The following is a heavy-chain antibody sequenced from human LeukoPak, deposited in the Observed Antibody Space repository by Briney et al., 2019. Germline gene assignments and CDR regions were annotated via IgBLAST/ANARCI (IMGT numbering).Heavy chain of an antibody. D-gene: IGHD2-2*02. CDR3: ARERFCSSSSCYKDS. Sequence: GGSLRLSCAASGFTFSTYWMSWVRQAPGKGLEWVANIKPDGSEKYYVDSVKGRFTISRDNAKNSLSLQMNSLRVEDTAVYSCARERFCSSSSCYKDSWGQGTLVTVSS. J-gene: IGHJ4*02. CDR2: IKPDGSEK. V-gene: IGHV3-7*01. CDR1: GFTFSTYW.